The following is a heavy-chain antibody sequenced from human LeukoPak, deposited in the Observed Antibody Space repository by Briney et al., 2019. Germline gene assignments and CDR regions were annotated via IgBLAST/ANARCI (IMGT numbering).Heavy chain of an antibody. CDR3: ARGRYGGNSGFFDY. CDR1: GGSISYYS. Sequence: SETLSPTCTVSGGSISYYSWSWIRQPPGKGLEWIGYMYYSGSTNYTPSLRSRVTMSVGTSKNQCSLRLSSVPAADTAVYYCARGRYGGNSGFFDYWGQGTLVTVSS. J-gene: IGHJ4*02. D-gene: IGHD4-23*01. CDR2: MYYSGST. V-gene: IGHV4-59*01.